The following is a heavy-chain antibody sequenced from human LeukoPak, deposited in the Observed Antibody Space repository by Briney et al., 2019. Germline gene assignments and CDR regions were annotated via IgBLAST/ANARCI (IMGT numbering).Heavy chain of an antibody. CDR1: AFTFATSG. J-gene: IGHJ4*02. V-gene: IGHV3-21*01. Sequence: PGGSLRLSCAASAFTFATSGMNWVRQAPGKGLEWISSISPRSDYIYYADSVKGRFTISRDNAKNSLYLQMNSLGAEDTAVYYCAAVGLISAYWGQGTLVTVSS. CDR3: AAVGLISAY. CDR2: ISPRSDYI. D-gene: IGHD2-2*01.